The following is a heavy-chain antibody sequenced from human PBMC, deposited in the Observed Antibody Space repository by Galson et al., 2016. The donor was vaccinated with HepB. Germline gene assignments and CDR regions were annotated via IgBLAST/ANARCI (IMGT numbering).Heavy chain of an antibody. CDR1: GYKMIAFY. V-gene: IGHV1-2*02. Sequence: SVKVSCKASGYKMIAFYMQWMRQAPGQGLEWMGWINPHSGDTNYAQNFQGRVTLTSDTSISTAYLELTGLRSDDTAVYYCARAGAVGIRWHQYSQFGLDFRGKGTTVTVSS. CDR2: INPHSGDT. D-gene: IGHD2-15*01. J-gene: IGHJ6*04. CDR3: ARAGAVGIRWHQYSQFGLDF.